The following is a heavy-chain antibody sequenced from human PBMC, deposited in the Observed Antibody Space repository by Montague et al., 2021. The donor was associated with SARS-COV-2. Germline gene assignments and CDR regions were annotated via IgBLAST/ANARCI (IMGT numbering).Heavy chain of an antibody. CDR2: IYYSGST. D-gene: IGHD1-26*01. CDR3: ARQGSGSYYNGFDP. CDR1: GGSISSSSYY. J-gene: IGHJ5*02. V-gene: IGHV4-39*01. Sequence: SETLSLTCTVAGGSISSSSYYWGWIRQPPGKGLEWIGSIYYSGSTYYNPSLTSRITISVDTSKNQFSLKLSAVTAADTAAYYCARQGSGSYYNGFDPWGQGTPVTVSS.